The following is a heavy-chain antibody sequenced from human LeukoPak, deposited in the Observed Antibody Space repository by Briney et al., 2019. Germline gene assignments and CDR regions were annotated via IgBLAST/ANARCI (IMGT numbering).Heavy chain of an antibody. J-gene: IGHJ4*02. V-gene: IGHV3-23*01. Sequence: GGSLRLSCAASGFTFNTYSMNWARQAPGKGLEWVSAISDSGGGTYYADSVKGRFTISRDNSKNTLYLQMNSLRADDTAVYYCDGADFWGQGTLVTVSS. CDR2: ISDSGGGT. CDR1: GFTFNTYS. CDR3: DGADF.